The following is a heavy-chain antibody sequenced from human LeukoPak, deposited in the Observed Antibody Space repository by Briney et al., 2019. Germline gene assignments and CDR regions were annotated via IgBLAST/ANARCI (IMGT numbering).Heavy chain of an antibody. D-gene: IGHD3-16*01. Sequence: PSETLSLTCSVSGGSISSRVHYWGWIRQPPGKGLEWIGSIYYSGKTYYNPSLRSRVTISVDTSKNQFSPKLSSVTAADTAVYYCARILKFLGVDYWGQGTLATVSS. V-gene: IGHV4-39*01. CDR3: ARILKFLGVDY. CDR1: GGSISSRVHY. CDR2: IYYSGKT. J-gene: IGHJ4*02.